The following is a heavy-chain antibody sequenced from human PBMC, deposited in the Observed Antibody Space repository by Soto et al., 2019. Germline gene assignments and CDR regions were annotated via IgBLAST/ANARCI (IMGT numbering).Heavy chain of an antibody. CDR2: IYYSGST. V-gene: IGHV4-31*03. J-gene: IGHJ6*02. D-gene: IGHD2-2*01. Sequence: LSLTCTVSGGSISSGGYYWSWIRQHPGKGLEWIGYIYYSGSTYYNPSLKSRVTISVDTSKNQFSLKLSSVTAADTAVYYCAREGVVPAAPTHGMDVWGQGTTVTVSS. CDR3: AREGVVPAAPTHGMDV. CDR1: GGSISSGGYY.